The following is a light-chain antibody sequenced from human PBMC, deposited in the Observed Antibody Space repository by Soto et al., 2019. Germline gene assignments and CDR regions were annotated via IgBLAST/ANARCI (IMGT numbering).Light chain of an antibody. CDR3: SSYTNINTRACV. CDR2: EVT. J-gene: IGLJ1*01. Sequence: QSALTQPASLSGCPGPTITISCTGTIGDIGSYNRVSWYQQHPGKAPKLIIYEVTDRPSGVSNRFSGSKSGNTASLTISGLQAEDEAEYYCSSYTNINTRACVFGTGTKVTVL. CDR1: IGDIGSYNR. V-gene: IGLV2-14*01.